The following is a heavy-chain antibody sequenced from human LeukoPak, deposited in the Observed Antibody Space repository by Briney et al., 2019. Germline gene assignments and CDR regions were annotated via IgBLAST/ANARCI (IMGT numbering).Heavy chain of an antibody. CDR2: ISYDGSNK. V-gene: IGHV3-30-3*01. J-gene: IGHJ4*02. Sequence: GGSLRLSCAASGFTFSSYAMHWVRQAPGKGLEWVAVISYDGSNKYYADSVKGRFTISRDNSKNTLYLQMNSLRAEDTAVYYCAREHLDHDYWGQGTLVTVSS. CDR1: GFTFSSYA. CDR3: AREHLDHDY.